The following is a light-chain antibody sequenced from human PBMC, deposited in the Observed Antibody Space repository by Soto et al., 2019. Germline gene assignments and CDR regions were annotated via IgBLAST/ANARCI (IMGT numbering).Light chain of an antibody. Sequence: SYVLTQPPSVSVAPGRTARLPCEGNNIGSKDVHWYQQRSGQAPVLVIYFDSDRPSGIPERFSGSNSGNTATLTISGVEAGDEADYYCQVWDTSTDHRGVFGGGTKLTVL. CDR1: NIGSKD. J-gene: IGLJ3*02. CDR3: QVWDTSTDHRGV. V-gene: IGLV3-21*04. CDR2: FDS.